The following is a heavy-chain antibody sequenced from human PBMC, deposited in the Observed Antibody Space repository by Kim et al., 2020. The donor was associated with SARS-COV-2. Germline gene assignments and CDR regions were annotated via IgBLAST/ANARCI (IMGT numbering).Heavy chain of an antibody. CDR1: GFTVSADH. CDR2: LFSDRTT. Sequence: GGSLRLSCAASGFTVSADHMSWVRQAPGKGLEWVSLLFSDRTTFYADSVKGRFTISRDDSRNTLYLEMSSLRPEDTAAYYCARHAWFDPWGHGTQVTVSS. CDR3: ARHAWFDP. V-gene: IGHV3-53*01. J-gene: IGHJ5*02.